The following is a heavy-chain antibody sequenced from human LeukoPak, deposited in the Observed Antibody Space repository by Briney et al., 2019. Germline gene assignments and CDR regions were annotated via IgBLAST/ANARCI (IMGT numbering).Heavy chain of an antibody. CDR1: GYTFTGYY. CDR3: ARGPRRVRAFDI. J-gene: IGHJ3*02. Sequence: ASVKVSCKASGYTFTGYYMHWVRPAPGQGLEWMGWMNPNSGNTGYAQKFQGRVTMTRNTSISTAYMELSSLRSEDTAVYYCARGPRRVRAFDIWGQGTMVTVSS. V-gene: IGHV1-8*02. CDR2: MNPNSGNT.